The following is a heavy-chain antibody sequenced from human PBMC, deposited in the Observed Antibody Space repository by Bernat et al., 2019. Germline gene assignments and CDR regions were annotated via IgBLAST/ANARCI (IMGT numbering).Heavy chain of an antibody. D-gene: IGHD5-18*01. CDR2: INTDGSTT. V-gene: IGHV3-74*01. CDR3: ASMVTRWPEKKGY. J-gene: IGHJ4*02. CDR1: GFTFSGYW. Sequence: EVQLVESGGGLVQPGGSLRLSCAASGFTFSGYWMDWVRQAPGKGLVWVSRINTDGSTTDYADSVKGRFTISRDNAKNSLYLQMNSLRAEDTAVYYCASMVTRWPEKKGYWGQGTLVTVSS.